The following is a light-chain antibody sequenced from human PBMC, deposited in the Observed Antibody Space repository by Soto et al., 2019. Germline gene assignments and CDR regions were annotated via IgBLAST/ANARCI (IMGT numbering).Light chain of an antibody. CDR3: QQRSNWRNT. J-gene: IGKJ5*01. Sequence: EIVLTQSPATLSLSPGERATLSCRASQSVSSYLAWYQQKPGQAPRLLIYDASNRATGIPARFSGSGSGTDFTLTICSLEPEDFAVYYCQQRSNWRNTFGQGTRLEIK. CDR1: QSVSSY. CDR2: DAS. V-gene: IGKV3-11*01.